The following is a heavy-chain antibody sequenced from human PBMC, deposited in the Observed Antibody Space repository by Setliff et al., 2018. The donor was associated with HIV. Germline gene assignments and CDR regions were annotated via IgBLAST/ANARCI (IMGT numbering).Heavy chain of an antibody. J-gene: IGHJ5*02. D-gene: IGHD6-13*01. V-gene: IGHV1-69*05. Sequence: SVKVSCKASGGTFSDYAINWVRQAPRQGLEWMGGIIPIFGTTNYAQKFQGRVTITTDGFTTTAYMELSSLSSEDTAVYYCARDQPTVYYTSWYDSGEYNWFDPWGQGTLVTVSS. CDR3: ARDQPTVYYTSWYDSGEYNWFDP. CDR1: GGTFSDYA. CDR2: IIPIFGTT.